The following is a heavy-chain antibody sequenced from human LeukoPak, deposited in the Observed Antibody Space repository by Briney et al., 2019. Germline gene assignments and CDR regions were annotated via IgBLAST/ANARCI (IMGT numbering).Heavy chain of an antibody. CDR2: ISWNSGSI. J-gene: IGHJ3*02. V-gene: IGHV3-9*01. CDR3: ARGVVVLHWRDAFDI. Sequence: PGRSLRLSCAASGFTFDDYAMHWVRQAPGKGLEWVSGISWNSGSIGYADSVKGRFTISRDNSKNTLYLQMNSLRAEDTAVYYCARGVVVLHWRDAFDIWGQGTMVTVSS. D-gene: IGHD2-21*01. CDR1: GFTFDDYA.